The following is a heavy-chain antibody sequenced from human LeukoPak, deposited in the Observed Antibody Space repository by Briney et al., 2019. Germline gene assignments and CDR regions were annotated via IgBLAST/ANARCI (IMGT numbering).Heavy chain of an antibody. J-gene: IGHJ4*02. Sequence: SETLSLTCTVSGDSINSLDSWSWVRQPPGKGLEWIGEMYLSGTTHSNPSVKSRVTISIDKSKNQFFLNLSSVTAADTAVYYCAGLVGRYSSGLYYYYFDYWGQGTLVTVSS. V-gene: IGHV4-4*02. CDR3: AGLVGRYSSGLYYYYFDY. CDR2: MYLSGTT. CDR1: GDSINSLDS. D-gene: IGHD3-22*01.